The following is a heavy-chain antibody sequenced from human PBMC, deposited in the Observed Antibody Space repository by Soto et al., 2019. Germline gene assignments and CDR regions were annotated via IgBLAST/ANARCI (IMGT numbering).Heavy chain of an antibody. Sequence: SETLSLTCTVSGGSVSSGSYHWTWIRQPPGKGLEWIGYIYYSGSTNYNPSLKSRVTISVDTSKNQFSMKLSSVTAADTAVYYCARDNMRARDGMDVWGQGTTVTVSS. CDR1: GGSVSSGSYH. J-gene: IGHJ6*02. CDR3: ARDNMRARDGMDV. D-gene: IGHD3-16*01. CDR2: IYYSGST. V-gene: IGHV4-61*01.